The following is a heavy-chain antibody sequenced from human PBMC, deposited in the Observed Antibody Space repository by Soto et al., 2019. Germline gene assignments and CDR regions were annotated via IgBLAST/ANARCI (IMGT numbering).Heavy chain of an antibody. J-gene: IGHJ6*02. Sequence: QVQLVQSGAEVKKPGSSVKVSCKASGGTFSSYAISWVRQAPGQGLEWMGGIIPIFGTANYAQKFQGRVTITADKSTSTAYMELSSRRSEETVVYYCASGTPTMVRGDPWIYCYGMDVWCHGTTVTVSS. V-gene: IGHV1-69*06. D-gene: IGHD3-10*01. CDR3: ASGTPTMVRGDPWIYCYGMDV. CDR2: IIPIFGTA. CDR1: GGTFSSYA.